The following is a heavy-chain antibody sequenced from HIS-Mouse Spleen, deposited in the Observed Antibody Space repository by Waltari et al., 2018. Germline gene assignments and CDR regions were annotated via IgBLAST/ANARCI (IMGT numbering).Heavy chain of an antibody. J-gene: IGHJ2*01. D-gene: IGHD6-13*01. CDR2: IYYSGST. CDR3: AREIPYSSSWYDWYFDL. V-gene: IGHV4-39*07. Sequence: QLQLQESGPGLVKPSETLSLTCTVSGGPISSSSSYWCWIRQPPGKGLEWIGSIYYSGSTYYNPSLKSRVTISVDTSKNQFSLKLSSVTAADTAVYYCAREIPYSSSWYDWYFDLWGRGTLVTVSS. CDR1: GGPISSSSSY.